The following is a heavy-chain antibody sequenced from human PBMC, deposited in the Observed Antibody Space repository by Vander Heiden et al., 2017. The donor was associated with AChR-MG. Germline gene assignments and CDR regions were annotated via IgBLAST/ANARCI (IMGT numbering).Heavy chain of an antibody. Sequence: EVQLLESGGGLVQPGGSLRLSCAASGFTFSSYAMSWVRQAPGKGLEGVSAISGSGGSTYYADSVKGRFTISRDNSKNTLYLQMNSLRAEDTAVYYCAKDFYYYDSSGYNYWGQGTLVTVSS. CDR2: ISGSGGST. J-gene: IGHJ4*02. CDR1: GFTFSSYA. CDR3: AKDFYYYDSSGYNY. V-gene: IGHV3-23*01. D-gene: IGHD3-22*01.